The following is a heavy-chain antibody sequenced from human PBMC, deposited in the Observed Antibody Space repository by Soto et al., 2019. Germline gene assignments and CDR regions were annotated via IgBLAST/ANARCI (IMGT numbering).Heavy chain of an antibody. CDR3: IRDVDDSGWITAEYFQY. CDR1: GFTFGDFG. D-gene: IGHD6-19*01. V-gene: IGHV3-49*04. Sequence: EVQLVESGGGLVQPGRSLRLSCTGSGFTFGDFGVTWVRQAPGKGLEWVGALRGKAYGGTTQYAAFVKGRFSISRDDSKTIAFLQMNSLKIEDTAIYYCIRDVDDSGWITAEYFQYWGQGTLVTVSS. J-gene: IGHJ1*01. CDR2: LRGKAYGGTT.